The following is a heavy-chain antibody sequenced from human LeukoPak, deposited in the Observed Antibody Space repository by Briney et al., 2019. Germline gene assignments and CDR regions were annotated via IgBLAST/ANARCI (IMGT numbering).Heavy chain of an antibody. D-gene: IGHD2-2*01. Sequence: PGGSLRLSCAASGFTFNYYNMNWVRQAPGKGLEWVSSITSSSSYVYYADSVKGRFTISRDNAKNSLYLQMNSLRAEDTAVYYCARDTSSPDFYYCMDVWGKGTTVTVSS. CDR2: ITSSSSYV. V-gene: IGHV3-21*01. CDR1: GFTFNYYN. CDR3: ARDTSSPDFYYCMDV. J-gene: IGHJ6*03.